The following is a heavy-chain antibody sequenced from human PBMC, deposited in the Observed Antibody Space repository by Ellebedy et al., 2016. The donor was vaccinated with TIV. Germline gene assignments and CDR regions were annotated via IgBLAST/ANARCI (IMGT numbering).Heavy chain of an antibody. V-gene: IGHV3-23*01. D-gene: IGHD5-12*01. J-gene: IGHJ4*02. CDR2: ISGSGGST. CDR3: ARDLWGGSDVEVEGFDY. CDR1: GFTFDDHA. Sequence: GGSLRLXXAASGFTFDDHAMHWVRQAPGKGLEWVSGISGSGGSTYYADSVKGRLTVSRDNSKNTAYLHMNSLRPDDTAVYYCARDLWGGSDVEVEGFDYWGQGTLVSVSS.